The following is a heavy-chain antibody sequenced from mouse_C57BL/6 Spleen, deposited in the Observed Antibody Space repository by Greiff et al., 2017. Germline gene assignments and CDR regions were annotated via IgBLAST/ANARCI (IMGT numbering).Heavy chain of an antibody. Sequence: QVQLQQSGAELARPGASVKMSCKASGYTFTSYTMHWVKQRPGPGLEWIGYINPSSGYTKYNQKFKDKATLTADKSSSTAYMQLSSLTSEDSAVXYCARSDSNYVAWFAYWGQGTLVTVSA. D-gene: IGHD2-5*01. CDR1: GYTFTSYT. J-gene: IGHJ3*01. V-gene: IGHV1-4*01. CDR2: INPSSGYT. CDR3: ARSDSNYVAWFAY.